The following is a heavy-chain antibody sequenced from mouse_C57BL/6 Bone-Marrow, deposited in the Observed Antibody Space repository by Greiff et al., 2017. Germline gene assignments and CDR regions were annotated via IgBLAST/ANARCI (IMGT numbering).Heavy chain of an antibody. J-gene: IGHJ2*01. Sequence: VQLQQSGPGLAKPSQTLSLTCSVTGYSITSDYWNWIRKFPGNKLEYMGYISYSGITYYNPSLKSRISITRDTSKNQYYLQLNSVTTEDTATYYCARSPATVVATQYYFDYWGQGTTLTVSS. CDR1: GYSITSDY. D-gene: IGHD1-1*01. CDR3: ARSPATVVATQYYFDY. V-gene: IGHV3-8*01. CDR2: ISYSGIT.